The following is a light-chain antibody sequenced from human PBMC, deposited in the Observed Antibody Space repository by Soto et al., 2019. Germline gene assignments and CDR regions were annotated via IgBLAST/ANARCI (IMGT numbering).Light chain of an antibody. CDR2: KVS. V-gene: IGKV1-5*03. CDR3: QEYYTYPWT. Sequence: DIQMTQSPSTLSASVGDRVTITCRASESISSWLAWYQQKPGKAPKFLIHKVSSLVSGVPSRFSGSGSGTEFTLNISSLQPEDFANYFCQEYYTYPWTFGQGTKVKIK. J-gene: IGKJ1*01. CDR1: ESISSW.